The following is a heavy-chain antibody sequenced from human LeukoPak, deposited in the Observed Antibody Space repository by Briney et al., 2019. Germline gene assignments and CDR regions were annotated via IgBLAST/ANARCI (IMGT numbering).Heavy chain of an antibody. Sequence: RASVKVSCKTSGGTFSTYAISWVRQAPGQGLEWMGRVIPSFGTANYAQKFQGRVTITTDESTSTVYMELSSLRSEDTAVYFCERNVAAPGDHFDYWGQGTLVTVSS. CDR1: GGTFSTYA. J-gene: IGHJ4*02. V-gene: IGHV1-69*05. D-gene: IGHD6-25*01. CDR2: VIPSFGTA. CDR3: ERNVAAPGDHFDY.